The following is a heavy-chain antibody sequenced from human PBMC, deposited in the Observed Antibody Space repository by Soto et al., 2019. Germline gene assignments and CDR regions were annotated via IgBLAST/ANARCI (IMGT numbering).Heavy chain of an antibody. J-gene: IGHJ6*03. CDR1: GFTFSEYW. CDR2: LKGDASST. CDR3: ARGARGYYYMDV. Sequence: EVQVEESGGGLVQPGGSLRLSCAASGFTFSEYWMHWVRQAPGKGLVWVSRLKGDASSTNYADSVKGRFTISRDNDKNTAYLEINSLRAEDTAVYYCARGARGYYYMDVWGKGTTVTVSS. D-gene: IGHD3-3*01. V-gene: IGHV3-74*01.